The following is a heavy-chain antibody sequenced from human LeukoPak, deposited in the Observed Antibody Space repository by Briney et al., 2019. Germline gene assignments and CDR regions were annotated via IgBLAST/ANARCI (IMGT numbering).Heavy chain of an antibody. J-gene: IGHJ4*02. Sequence: NPGGSLRLSCAASGFTFSSYSMNWVRQAPGKGLEWVSSISSSSSYIYYADSVKGRFTISRDNAKNSLYLQMDSLRAEDTAVYYCARDSLTMIVGRQKRGLDYWGQGTLVTVSS. CDR1: GFTFSSYS. CDR2: ISSSSSYI. V-gene: IGHV3-21*01. D-gene: IGHD3-22*01. CDR3: ARDSLTMIVGRQKRGLDY.